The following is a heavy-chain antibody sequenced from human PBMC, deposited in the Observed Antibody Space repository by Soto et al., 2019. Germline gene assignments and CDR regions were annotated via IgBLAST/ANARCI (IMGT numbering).Heavy chain of an antibody. D-gene: IGHD4-4*01. J-gene: IGHJ6*02. CDR3: ARGLHSNYYYYGMDV. CDR2: IYYSGST. V-gene: IGHV4-30-4*01. Sequence: SETLSLTCTVSGGSISSGDYYWSWIRQPPGKGLEWIGYIYYSGSTYYNPSLKSRVTISVDTSKNQFSLKLSSVTAADTAVYYCARGLHSNYYYYGMDVWGQGTTVTVSS. CDR1: GGSISSGDYY.